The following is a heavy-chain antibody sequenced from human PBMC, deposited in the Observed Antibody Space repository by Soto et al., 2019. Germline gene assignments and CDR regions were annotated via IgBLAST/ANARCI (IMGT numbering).Heavy chain of an antibody. CDR1: GGTFSSYA. D-gene: IGHD3-16*01. J-gene: IGHJ3*02. Sequence: SVKVSCKASGGTFSSYAISWVRQTPGQGLEWMGGIIPIFGTANYAQKFQGRVTITADESTSTAYMELSSLRSEDTAVYYCARSPGGPDAFDIWGQGTMVTVSS. CDR2: IIPIFGTA. V-gene: IGHV1-69*13. CDR3: ARSPGGPDAFDI.